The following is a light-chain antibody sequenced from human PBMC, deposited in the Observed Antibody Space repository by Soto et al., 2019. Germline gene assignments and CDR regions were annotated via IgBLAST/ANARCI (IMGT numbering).Light chain of an antibody. Sequence: EIVMTQSPATLSVSPGERATLSCRASQSVNADLAWYQQKPGQAPRLLIYGASTRATGIPARFSGSGSGTEFTLTISSLHSEDFAVYYCHQYNNWPPWTFGQGTKVEIK. J-gene: IGKJ1*01. V-gene: IGKV3-15*01. CDR3: HQYNNWPPWT. CDR2: GAS. CDR1: QSVNAD.